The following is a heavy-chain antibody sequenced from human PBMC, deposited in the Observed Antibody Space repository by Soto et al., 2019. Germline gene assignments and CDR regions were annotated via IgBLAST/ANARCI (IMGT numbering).Heavy chain of an antibody. D-gene: IGHD2-2*02. Sequence: PGGSLRLSCAASGFTFSDYYMSWIRQAPGKGLEWVSYISSSSSYTNYADSAKGRFTISRDNAKNSLYLQMNSPRAEDTAVYYCARDRGPYCSSTSCYTDYYYYGMDVWGQGTTVTVSS. V-gene: IGHV3-11*06. CDR3: ARDRGPYCSSTSCYTDYYYYGMDV. CDR1: GFTFSDYY. CDR2: ISSSSSYT. J-gene: IGHJ6*02.